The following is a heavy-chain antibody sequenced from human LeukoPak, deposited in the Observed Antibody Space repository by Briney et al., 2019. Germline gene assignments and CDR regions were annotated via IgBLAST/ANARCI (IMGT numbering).Heavy chain of an antibody. Sequence: PGGSLRLSCAVSGFTLSSNWMHWVRQAPGKGLEWVAFIRYDGSNKYYADSVKGRFTISRDNSKNTLYLQMNSLRAEDTAVYYCANELAAAVSWGQGTLVTVSS. CDR1: GFTLSSNW. CDR2: IRYDGSNK. CDR3: ANELAAAVS. J-gene: IGHJ5*02. D-gene: IGHD6-13*01. V-gene: IGHV3-30*02.